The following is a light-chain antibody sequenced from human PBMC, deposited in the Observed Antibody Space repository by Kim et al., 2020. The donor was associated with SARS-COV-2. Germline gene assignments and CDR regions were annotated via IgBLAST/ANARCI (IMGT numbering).Light chain of an antibody. CDR1: SSDVGGYTS. CDR2: DVS. V-gene: IGLV2-11*03. CDR3: CSYAGTWV. J-gene: IGLJ3*02. Sequence: PGMSVTLSCTGTSSDVGGYTSDSWYQQHPAKAPKLMIYDVSKRPSGVPDRFSGSKSGITASLTISGLQADDEADYYCCSYAGTWVFGGGTQLTVL.